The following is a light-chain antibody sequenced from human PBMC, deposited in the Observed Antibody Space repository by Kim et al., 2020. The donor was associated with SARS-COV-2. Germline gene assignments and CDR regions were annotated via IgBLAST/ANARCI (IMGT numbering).Light chain of an antibody. J-gene: IGLJ2*01. Sequence: GKTVTISSTRSSGGIASNYVQWYQQRPGSAPTTVIYEDNQRPSGVPDRFSGSIDSSSNSASLTISGLKTEDEADYYCQSYDSSNVVFGGGTQLTVL. CDR2: EDN. CDR3: QSYDSSNVV. V-gene: IGLV6-57*03. CDR1: SGGIASNY.